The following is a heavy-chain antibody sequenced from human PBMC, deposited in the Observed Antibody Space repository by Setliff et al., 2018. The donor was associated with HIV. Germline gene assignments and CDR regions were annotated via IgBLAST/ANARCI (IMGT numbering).Heavy chain of an antibody. Sequence: SETLSLTCTVSGGSISSGSYYRSWIRQPAGKGLEWIGRIYTSGSTNYNPSLKSRVTISVDTSKNQFSLKLSSVTAADTAVYYCAGSWSGYPLSFGYWGQGTLVTVSS. D-gene: IGHD3-3*01. J-gene: IGHJ4*02. CDR2: IYTSGST. CDR1: GGSISSGSYY. V-gene: IGHV4-61*02. CDR3: AGSWSGYPLSFGY.